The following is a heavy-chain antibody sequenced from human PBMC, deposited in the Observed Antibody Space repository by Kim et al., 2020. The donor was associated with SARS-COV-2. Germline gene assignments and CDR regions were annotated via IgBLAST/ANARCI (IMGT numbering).Heavy chain of an antibody. D-gene: IGHD3-22*01. J-gene: IGHJ3*02. V-gene: IGHV3-9*01. CDR1: GFTFDDYA. CDR2: ISWNSGSI. Sequence: GGSLRLSCAASGFTFDDYAMHWVRQAPGKGLEWVSGISWNSGSIGYADSVKGRFTISRDNAKNSLYLQMNSLRAEDTALYYCAKGGTMKEDDAFDIWGQGTMVTVSS. CDR3: AKGGTMKEDDAFDI.